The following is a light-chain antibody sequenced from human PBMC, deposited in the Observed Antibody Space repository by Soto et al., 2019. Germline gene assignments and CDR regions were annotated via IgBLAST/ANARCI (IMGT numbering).Light chain of an antibody. V-gene: IGKV3-15*01. Sequence: ERVLTQSPATLSVSPGERATLSCRGSQSVGTNLAWYQQRPGQAPRLLIYGASTRATGIPARFSGSGSGTEFTLTISSLQSEDFALYYCQQYNKWPLFTFGPGTRVDIK. J-gene: IGKJ3*01. CDR2: GAS. CDR3: QQYNKWPLFT. CDR1: QSVGTN.